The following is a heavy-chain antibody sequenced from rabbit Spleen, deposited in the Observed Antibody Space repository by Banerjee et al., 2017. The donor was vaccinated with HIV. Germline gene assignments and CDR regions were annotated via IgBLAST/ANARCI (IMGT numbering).Heavy chain of an antibody. V-gene: IGHV1S39*01. J-gene: IGHJ3*01. CDR3: ARLSSDWTYLEL. CDR2: IDPVFGST. CDR1: GIDFTKYY. Sequence: QEQLTETGGGLVQPGGSLTLSCKASGIDFTKYYITWVRQAPGKGLEWIGYIDPVFGSTYYATWAKGRFTISKTSTTVTLQMTSLTAADTATYFCARLSSDWTYLELWGQGTLVTVS. D-gene: IGHD8-1*01.